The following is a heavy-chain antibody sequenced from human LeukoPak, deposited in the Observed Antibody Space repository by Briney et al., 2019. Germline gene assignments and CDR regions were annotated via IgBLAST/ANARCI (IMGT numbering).Heavy chain of an antibody. Sequence: GGSLRLSCAASGSTVSSNYMSWVRQAPGKGLEWVSVIYSGGSTYYADSVKGRFTISRDNSKNTLYLQMNSLRAEDTAVYYCARDRGYCSSTSCYSFDYRGQGTLVTVSS. CDR1: GSTVSSNY. D-gene: IGHD2-2*01. J-gene: IGHJ4*02. CDR3: ARDRGYCSSTSCYSFDY. V-gene: IGHV3-66*01. CDR2: IYSGGST.